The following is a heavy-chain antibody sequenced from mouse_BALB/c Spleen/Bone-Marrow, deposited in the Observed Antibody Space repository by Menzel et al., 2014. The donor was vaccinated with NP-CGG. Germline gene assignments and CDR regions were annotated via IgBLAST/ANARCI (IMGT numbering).Heavy chain of an antibody. CDR3: EGLGYYEGFAY. CDR1: GFDFSGFW. Sequence: EVKLVESGGGLVQPGGSLKLSCAASGFDFSGFWMGWVRQAPGKGLEWIGEINPDSSTINYTPSLKDRFIISRDNTKNTLYLQMSKVGSEDTTLCYCEGLGYYEGFAYWGQGTLVTVSA. CDR2: INPDSSTI. J-gene: IGHJ3*01. V-gene: IGHV4-1*02. D-gene: IGHD2-3*01.